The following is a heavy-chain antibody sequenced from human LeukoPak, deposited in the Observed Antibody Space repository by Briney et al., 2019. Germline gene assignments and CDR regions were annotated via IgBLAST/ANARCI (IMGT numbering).Heavy chain of an antibody. V-gene: IGHV1-18*01. CDR2: ISAYNGNT. CDR1: GYTFTSYS. Sequence: ASVKVSCKASGYTFTSYSISWVRQAPGQGLEWMGWISAYNGNTNYAQKLQGRVTMTTDTSTSTAYMELRSLRSDDTAVYYCARDYYYDSSGYYYFDYWGQGTLVTVSS. CDR3: ARDYYYDSSGYYYFDY. D-gene: IGHD3-22*01. J-gene: IGHJ4*02.